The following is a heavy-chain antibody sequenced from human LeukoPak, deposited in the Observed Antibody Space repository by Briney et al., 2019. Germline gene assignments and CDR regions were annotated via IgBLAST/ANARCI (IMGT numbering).Heavy chain of an antibody. Sequence: ASVKVSCKASGYTFTSYAMNWVRQAPGQGLEWMGWMNTNTGNPTYAQGFTGRFVFSLDTSVSTAYLQISSLKAEDTAVYYCARESFRGYYGSVADYWGQGTLVTVSS. CDR1: GYTFTSYA. J-gene: IGHJ4*02. CDR2: MNTNTGNP. D-gene: IGHD3-22*01. CDR3: ARESFRGYYGSVADY. V-gene: IGHV7-4-1*02.